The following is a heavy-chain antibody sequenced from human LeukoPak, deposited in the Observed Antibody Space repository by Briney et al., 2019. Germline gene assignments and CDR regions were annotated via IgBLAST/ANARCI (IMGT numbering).Heavy chain of an antibody. V-gene: IGHV1-69*05. CDR2: IIPIFGTA. CDR3: ARGPELERFDY. D-gene: IGHD1-1*01. J-gene: IGHJ4*02. Sequence: SVKVSCKASGGTFSSYAIGWVRQAPGQGLEWMGGIIPIFGTANCAQKFQGRVAITTDESTSTAYMELSSLRSEDTAVYYCARGPELERFDYWGQGTLVTVSS. CDR1: GGTFSSYA.